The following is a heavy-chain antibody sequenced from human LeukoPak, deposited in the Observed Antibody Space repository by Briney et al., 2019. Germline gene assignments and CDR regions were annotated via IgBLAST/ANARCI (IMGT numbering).Heavy chain of an antibody. J-gene: IGHJ4*02. CDR3: ARGRRYYDSSGYSLNYFDY. CDR2: INHSGST. Sequence: SETLSLTCAVYGGSFSGYYWSWIRQPPGKGLEWIGEINHSGSTNYNPSLKSRFTISVDTSKNQFSLKLSSVTAADTAVYYCARGRRYYDSSGYSLNYFDYWGQGTLVTVSS. CDR1: GGSFSGYY. V-gene: IGHV4-34*01. D-gene: IGHD3-22*01.